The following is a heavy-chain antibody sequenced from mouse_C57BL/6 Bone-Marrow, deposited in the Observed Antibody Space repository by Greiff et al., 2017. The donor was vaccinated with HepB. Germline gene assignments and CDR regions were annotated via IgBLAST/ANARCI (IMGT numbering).Heavy chain of an antibody. CDR1: GYTFTSYW. D-gene: IGHD2-4*01. CDR2: INPSNGGT. Sequence: LQLQQPGTELVKPGASVKLSCKASGYTFTSYWMHWVKQRPGQGLEWIGNINPSNGGTNYNEKFKSKATLTVDKSSSTAYMQLSSLTSEDSAVYYCAIYDYDGRVYYAMDYWGQGTSVTVSS. CDR3: AIYDYDGRVYYAMDY. J-gene: IGHJ4*01. V-gene: IGHV1-53*01.